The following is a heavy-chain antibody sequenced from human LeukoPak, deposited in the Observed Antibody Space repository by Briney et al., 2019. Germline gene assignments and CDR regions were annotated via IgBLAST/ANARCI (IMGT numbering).Heavy chain of an antibody. V-gene: IGHV4-4*09. CDR2: IYTSGST. J-gene: IGHJ5*02. CDR3: ARTGYSSSWYNNWFDP. Sequence: SETLSLTCTVSGGSISSYYWSWIRQPPGKGLEWIGYIYTSGSTNYNPSLKSRVTISVDTSKNQFYLKLSSVTAADTAVYYCARTGYSSSWYNNWFDPWGQGTLVTVSS. D-gene: IGHD6-13*01. CDR1: GGSISSYY.